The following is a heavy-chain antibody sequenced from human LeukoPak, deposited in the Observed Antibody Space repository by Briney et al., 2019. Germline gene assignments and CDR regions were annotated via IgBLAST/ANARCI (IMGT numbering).Heavy chain of an antibody. V-gene: IGHV1-69*13. Sequence: SVKVSCKASGGTFSSYAISWVRQAPRQGLEWMGGIIPIFGTASYAQKFQGRVTITADESTSTAYMELSSLRSEDTAVYYCARVLRFLEWPPYYYYYYGMDVWGQGTTVTVSS. CDR2: IIPIFGTA. D-gene: IGHD3-3*01. CDR3: ARVLRFLEWPPYYYYYYGMDV. CDR1: GGTFSSYA. J-gene: IGHJ6*02.